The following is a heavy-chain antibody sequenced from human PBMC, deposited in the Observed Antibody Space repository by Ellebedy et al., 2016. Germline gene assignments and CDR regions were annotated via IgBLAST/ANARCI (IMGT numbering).Heavy chain of an antibody. CDR1: GFTFDDYA. D-gene: IGHD3-3*01. CDR3: AREGPDFWSGYYTGRPYYFDY. CDR2: ISWDGGST. Sequence: GGSLRLSCAASGFTFDDYAMHWVRQAPGKGLEWVSLISWDGGSTYYADSVKGRFTISRDNSKNSLYLQMNSLRAEDTAVYYCAREGPDFWSGYYTGRPYYFDYWGQGTLVTVSS. J-gene: IGHJ4*02. V-gene: IGHV3-43D*03.